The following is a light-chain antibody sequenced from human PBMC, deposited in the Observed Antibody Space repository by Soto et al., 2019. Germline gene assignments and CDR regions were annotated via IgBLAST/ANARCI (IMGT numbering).Light chain of an antibody. Sequence: EMVLTQSPATLSLSPGERATLSCRASQSVSSYLAWYQQKPGQAPRLLIYDASNRATGIPARFSGSGSGTDFTLTISSLEPEDFAVYYCHQRSNWPMLTFGGGTKVEIK. J-gene: IGKJ4*01. CDR1: QSVSSY. CDR3: HQRSNWPMLT. V-gene: IGKV3-11*01. CDR2: DAS.